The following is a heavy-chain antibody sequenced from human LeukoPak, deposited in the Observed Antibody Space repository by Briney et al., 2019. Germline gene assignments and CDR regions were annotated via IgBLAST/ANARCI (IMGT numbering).Heavy chain of an antibody. J-gene: IGHJ4*02. D-gene: IGHD3-22*01. CDR2: TSSSGSTI. V-gene: IGHV3-48*03. CDR1: GFTFSSYE. Sequence: GGSLRLSCAASGFTFSSYEMNWVRQAPGKGLEWVSYTSSSGSTIYYADSVKGRFTISRDNAKNSLYLQMNSLRAEDTAVYYCARDARIHYYDTSGPGNWGQGTLVTVSS. CDR3: ARDARIHYYDTSGPGN.